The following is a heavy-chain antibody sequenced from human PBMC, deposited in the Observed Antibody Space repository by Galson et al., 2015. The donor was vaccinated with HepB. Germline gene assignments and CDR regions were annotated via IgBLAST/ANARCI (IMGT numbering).Heavy chain of an antibody. CDR3: ASPFCIDSNCYPLWH. Sequence: SLRLFCAASGFIVKSSYMSWVRQAPGKGLQWVSTIYSGGHGYSTDSVKGRFPISRDTNKNTIFLQMNNLDADDTAAYYCASPFCIDSNCYPLWHWGQGTLVTVSS. CDR2: IYSGGHG. V-gene: IGHV3-53*01. J-gene: IGHJ4*02. CDR1: GFIVKSSY. D-gene: IGHD2-21*01.